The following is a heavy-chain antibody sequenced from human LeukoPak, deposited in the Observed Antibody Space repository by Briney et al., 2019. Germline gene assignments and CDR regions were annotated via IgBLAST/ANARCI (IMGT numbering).Heavy chain of an antibody. Sequence: SGTLSLTCAVYGGSLSGYYWSWIRQPPGKGLEWIGEINHSGSTNYNPSLKSRVTISVDTSKNQFSLKLSSVTAADTTVYYCARTPKADYYYGMDVWGKGTTVTVSS. V-gene: IGHV4-34*01. CDR3: ARTPKADYYYGMDV. J-gene: IGHJ6*04. D-gene: IGHD6-19*01. CDR2: INHSGST. CDR1: GGSLSGYY.